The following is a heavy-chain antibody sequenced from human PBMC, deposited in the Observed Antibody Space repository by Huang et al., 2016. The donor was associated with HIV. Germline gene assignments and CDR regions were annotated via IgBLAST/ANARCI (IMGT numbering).Heavy chain of an antibody. CDR2: VNHSGNT. Sequence: QVQLQQWGAGLLKPSETLSLTCAIYGGSFSGYYWNWIRQPPGKGLEWIGEVNHSGNTNDNASLKGRVSISVDMSRNQFTLNLTSVTVADTAMYYCTRSFGSGRGRDGAFDIWGHGSMATVSS. CDR1: GGSFSGYY. J-gene: IGHJ3*02. V-gene: IGHV4-34*01. D-gene: IGHD3-10*01. CDR3: TRSFGSGRGRDGAFDI.